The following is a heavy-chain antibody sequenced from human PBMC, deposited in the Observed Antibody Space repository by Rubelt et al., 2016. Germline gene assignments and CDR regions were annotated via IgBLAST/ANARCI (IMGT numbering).Heavy chain of an antibody. Sequence: QVHLVQSAIEVKKPGASVKISCKTSGYTFTTYGIIWVRRAPGQGLEWMGWINTYNDKTNYPQKFQGRVSMTTDSSTNTAYMEVRSLGSDDTAVYYCARGYFDSTGDFDYWGQGTLVTVSS. V-gene: IGHV1-18*01. D-gene: IGHD3-22*01. J-gene: IGHJ4*02. CDR2: INTYNDKT. CDR3: ARGYFDSTGDFDY. CDR1: GYTFTTYG.